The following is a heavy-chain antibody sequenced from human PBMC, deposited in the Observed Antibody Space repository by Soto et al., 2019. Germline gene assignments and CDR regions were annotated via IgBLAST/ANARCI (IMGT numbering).Heavy chain of an antibody. J-gene: IGHJ4*02. CDR2: IWYDGSNK. Sequence: QVQLVESGGGVVQPGRSLRLSCAASGFIFNEYGMHWVRQAPGKGLEWVAVIWYDGSNKYYADSVKGRFTFSRDNSKNPLSRQMNRLRVEDTAIYYCARWGCSGSNCNLNQRSFDLWGQGTLVTVSS. CDR1: GFIFNEYG. V-gene: IGHV3-33*01. CDR3: ARWGCSGSNCNLNQRSFDL. D-gene: IGHD2-15*01.